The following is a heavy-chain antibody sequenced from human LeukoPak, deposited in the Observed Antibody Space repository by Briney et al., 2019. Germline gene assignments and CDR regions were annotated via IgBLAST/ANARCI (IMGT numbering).Heavy chain of an antibody. Sequence: SETLSLTCAVYSGPFSDYYWSWIRQPPGKGLEWIGEINHSGSTNYNPSLKSRITISVDTSKNHFSLRLSSVTAADTAVYYCAVAYYYYNLDVWGQGTTVTVSS. CDR3: AVAYYYYNLDV. CDR1: SGPFSDYY. D-gene: IGHD5-12*01. J-gene: IGHJ6*02. V-gene: IGHV4-34*01. CDR2: INHSGST.